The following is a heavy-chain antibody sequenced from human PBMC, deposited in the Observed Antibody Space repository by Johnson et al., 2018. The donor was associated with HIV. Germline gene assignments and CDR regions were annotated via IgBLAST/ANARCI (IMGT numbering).Heavy chain of an antibody. J-gene: IGHJ3*02. CDR2: LSWNSGSI. CDR3: AKDSRAGYYDSSGLGGSFDI. V-gene: IGHV3-9*01. D-gene: IGHD3-22*01. Sequence: VQLVESGGGLIQPGRSLRLSCAASGFTFDDYAMHWVRQAPGMGLEWVSGLSWNSGSIGYADSVEGRITIPRDNAKYTLYLQMNSLRAEDTALYYCAKDSRAGYYDSSGLGGSFDIWGQGTMVTVSS. CDR1: GFTFDDYA.